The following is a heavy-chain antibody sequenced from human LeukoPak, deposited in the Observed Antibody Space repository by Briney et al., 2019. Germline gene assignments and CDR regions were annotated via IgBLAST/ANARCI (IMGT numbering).Heavy chain of an antibody. CDR2: VYHDGST. D-gene: IGHD3-10*01. Sequence: SETLSLTCTVSGGSISSGDYYWGWIRQPPGKGLEWIGNVYHDGSTYYNPSLKSRVTISVDTSKNQFSLKLTSVTAADTAVYYCAREGLITIVRGVNFGYWGQGTLVSVSS. V-gene: IGHV4-39*07. J-gene: IGHJ4*02. CDR1: GGSISSGDYY. CDR3: AREGLITIVRGVNFGY.